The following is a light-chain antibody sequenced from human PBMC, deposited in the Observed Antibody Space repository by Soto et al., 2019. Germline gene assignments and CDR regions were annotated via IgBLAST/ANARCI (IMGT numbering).Light chain of an antibody. CDR2: LGS. V-gene: IGKV2-28*01. J-gene: IGKJ4*01. Sequence: DIVMTQSPLSLPVTPGEPASISCRSSQSLLYDNGYIYLDWYLQKPGRSPQLLIYLGSNRASGVPDRVSGSVSGTDFTLEISRVEAEDVGLYYCMQTLQAPRTFGGGTKVEIK. CDR1: QSLLYDNGYIY. CDR3: MQTLQAPRT.